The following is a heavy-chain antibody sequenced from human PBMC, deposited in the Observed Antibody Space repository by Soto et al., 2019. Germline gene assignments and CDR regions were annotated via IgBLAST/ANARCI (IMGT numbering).Heavy chain of an antibody. CDR2: ISGSGDST. V-gene: IGHV3-23*01. CDR3: AKDSSTYYYDSSGYYYDAPDY. J-gene: IGHJ4*02. D-gene: IGHD3-22*01. Sequence: GGSLRLSCAASGFTFSNYAMSWVRQAPGKGLEWVSAISGSGDSTYYADSVKGRFTISRDNSKNTLYLQMNSLRAEDTAVYYCAKDSSTYYYDSSGYYYDAPDYWGQGTLVTVSS. CDR1: GFTFSNYA.